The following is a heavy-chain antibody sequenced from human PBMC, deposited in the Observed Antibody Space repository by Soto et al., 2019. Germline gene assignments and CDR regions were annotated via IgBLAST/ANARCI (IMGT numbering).Heavy chain of an antibody. V-gene: IGHV3-9*02. Sequence: GGSLRLSCAASGFTSHDYAMHWVRQAPGKGLEWVSGITRSSGSEGYADSVKGRFIVSRDNAKNSLYLQMNSLRPEDTALYYCAKDKQGGTYFSGLDNWGQGTLVTVSS. CDR2: ITRSSGSE. D-gene: IGHD1-26*01. J-gene: IGHJ4*02. CDR1: GFTSHDYA. CDR3: AKDKQGGTYFSGLDN.